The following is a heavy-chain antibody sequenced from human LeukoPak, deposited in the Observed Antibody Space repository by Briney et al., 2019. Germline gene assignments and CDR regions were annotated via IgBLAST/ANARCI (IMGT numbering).Heavy chain of an antibody. CDR1: GFTFSSYS. D-gene: IGHD1-14*01. Sequence: GGSLRLSCAASGFTFSSYSMNWVRQAPGKGLEWVSSISSSSSYIYYADSVKGRFTISSDNAKNSLYLQMNSLRAEDTAVYYCARGAGIKNRYYFDYWGQGTLVTVSS. J-gene: IGHJ4*02. V-gene: IGHV3-21*01. CDR3: ARGAGIKNRYYFDY. CDR2: ISSSSSYI.